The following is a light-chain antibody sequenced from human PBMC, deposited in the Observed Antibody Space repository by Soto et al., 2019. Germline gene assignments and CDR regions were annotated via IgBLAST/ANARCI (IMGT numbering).Light chain of an antibody. V-gene: IGLV1-40*01. J-gene: IGLJ3*02. Sequence: QSVLTLPPSVSGSPGQRVTISCTGSSSNIGARYDVHWYQQLPGTAPKLLIFDDSIRPSGVPDRFSASTSGTSAFLAITGLQAEDEADYYCQSYDTSLRGSVFGGGTKLTVL. CDR1: SSNIGARYD. CDR2: DDS. CDR3: QSYDTSLRGSV.